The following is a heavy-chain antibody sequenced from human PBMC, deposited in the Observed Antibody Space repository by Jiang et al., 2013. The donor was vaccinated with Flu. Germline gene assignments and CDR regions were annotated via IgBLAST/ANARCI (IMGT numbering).Heavy chain of an antibody. CDR2: VIPILGIA. J-gene: IGHJ1*01. D-gene: IGHD6-13*01. CDR3: ARDLAATGDLQH. V-gene: IGHV1-69*04. CDR1: GGTFSSYT. Sequence: SGGTFSSYTISWVRQAPGQGLEWMGRVIPILGIANYAQKFQGRVTITADKSTSTAYMELSSLRSEDTAVYYCARDLAATGDLQHWGQGTLVTVSS.